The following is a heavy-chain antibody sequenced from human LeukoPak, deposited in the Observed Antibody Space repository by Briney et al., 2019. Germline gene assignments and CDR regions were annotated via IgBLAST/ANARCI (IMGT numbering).Heavy chain of an antibody. D-gene: IGHD2-2*01. V-gene: IGHV3-30*18. CDR2: ISYDGREK. CDR3: AKSKPPREYCSVTTCYAGFSAFDI. J-gene: IGHJ3*02. CDR1: GFTFSGYG. Sequence: GGSLRLSCAASGFTFSGYGMDWVRQAPGKGLEWVAIISYDGREKYYADSVKGRFTISRDNSKDTLYLQMSSLRPEDTAIYYCAKSKPPREYCSVTTCYAGFSAFDIWGQGTMVTVFS.